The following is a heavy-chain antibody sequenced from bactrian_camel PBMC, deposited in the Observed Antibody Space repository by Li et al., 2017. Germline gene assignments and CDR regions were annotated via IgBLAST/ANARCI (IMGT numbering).Heavy chain of an antibody. CDR1: GVEQRGNC. CDR2: LGPDGTT. Sequence: HVQLVESGGGSVQAGGSLTLSCAAHGVEQRGNCMAWFRMAPGKLREEVAVLGPDGTTRYADSVKGRVAISRDNFKKTLYLDLNNLKPDDTAMYYCALDCYGIAARGRLLPYDYKYWGQGTQVTVS. CDR3: ALDCYGIAARGRLLPYDYKY. J-gene: IGHJ4*01. V-gene: IGHV3S53*01. D-gene: IGHD3*01.